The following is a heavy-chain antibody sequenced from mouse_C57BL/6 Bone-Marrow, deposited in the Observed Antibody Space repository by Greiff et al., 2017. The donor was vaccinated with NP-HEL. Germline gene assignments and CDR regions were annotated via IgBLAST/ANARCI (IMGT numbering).Heavy chain of an antibody. CDR2: IHPNSGST. CDR1: GYTFTSYW. Sequence: QVQLQQPGAELVKPGASVKLSCKASGYTFTSYWMHWVKQRPGPGLEWIGMIHPNSGSTNYNEKFKSKATLTVDKSSSTAYMQLSSLTSEDSAVYYCARLDSSGAWFAYWGQGTLVTVSA. D-gene: IGHD3-2*02. CDR3: ARLDSSGAWFAY. J-gene: IGHJ3*01. V-gene: IGHV1-64*01.